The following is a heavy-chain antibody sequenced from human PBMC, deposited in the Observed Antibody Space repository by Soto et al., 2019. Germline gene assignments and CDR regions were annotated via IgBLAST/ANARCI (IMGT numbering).Heavy chain of an antibody. Sequence: PSETLSLTCAVYGGSFSGYYWSWIRQPPGKGLEWIGEINHSGSTNYNPSLKSRVTISVDTSKNQFSLKLSSVTAADTAVYYCARAERTSPYYDFWSGYSSASFFDYWGQGTLVTVSS. J-gene: IGHJ4*02. D-gene: IGHD3-3*01. CDR2: INHSGST. CDR1: GGSFSGYY. CDR3: ARAERTSPYYDFWSGYSSASFFDY. V-gene: IGHV4-34*01.